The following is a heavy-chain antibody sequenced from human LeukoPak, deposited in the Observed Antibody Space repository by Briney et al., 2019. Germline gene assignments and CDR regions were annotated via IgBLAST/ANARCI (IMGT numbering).Heavy chain of an antibody. CDR3: AKDSLTGSGPYYFDY. CDR2: IRYDGSNQ. D-gene: IGHD3-9*01. CDR1: GFTFTSYG. V-gene: IGHV3-30*02. Sequence: GGSLRLSCAASGFTFTSYGMHWVRQTPGKGLEWVAFIRYDGSNQYYADSVMGRFTISRDSSKNTLYLQMNSLRAEDTTVYYCAKDSLTGSGPYYFDYWGQGALVTVSS. J-gene: IGHJ4*02.